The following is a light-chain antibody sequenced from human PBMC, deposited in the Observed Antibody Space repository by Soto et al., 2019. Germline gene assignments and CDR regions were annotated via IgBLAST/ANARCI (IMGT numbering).Light chain of an antibody. V-gene: IGLV2-11*01. J-gene: IGLJ2*01. CDR2: DVS. Sequence: QSALTQPRSVSGSPGQSVTISCTGTSSDVGGYNYVSWYHQHPGKAPKLMIYDVSKRPSGVADRFSGSKSGNTASLTISGLQAEDEADYYCCSYTSSYTLIFGGGTKLTVL. CDR1: SSDVGGYNY. CDR3: CSYTSSYTLI.